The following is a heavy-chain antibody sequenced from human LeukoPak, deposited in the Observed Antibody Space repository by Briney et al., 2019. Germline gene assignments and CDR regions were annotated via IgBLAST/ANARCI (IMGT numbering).Heavy chain of an antibody. V-gene: IGHV1-24*01. CDR3: ARGRAAAVHFDY. D-gene: IGHD6-13*01. J-gene: IGHJ4*02. Sequence: ASVKVSCKVSGYTLTELSIHWVRQAPGKGLEWMGTFDPEDGETIYAQRFQGRVTMTEDTSTDTAFMELSSLRSEDTAVYYCARGRAAAVHFDYWGQGTLVTVSS. CDR1: GYTLTELS. CDR2: FDPEDGET.